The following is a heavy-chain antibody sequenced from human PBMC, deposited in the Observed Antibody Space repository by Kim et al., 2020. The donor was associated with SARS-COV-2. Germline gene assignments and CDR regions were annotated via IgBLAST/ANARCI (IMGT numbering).Heavy chain of an antibody. CDR3: ARGIAAVGKGNFDY. D-gene: IGHD6-13*01. CDR1: GFTFSTYA. J-gene: IGHJ4*02. Sequence: GGSLRLSCAASGFTFSTYAMNWVRQAPGKGLEWVSLISHSGVGTYYADSVKGRFTISRDNSRSTLYLQMNNLRAEDTALYYCARGIAAVGKGNFDYWGQG. CDR2: ISHSGVGT. V-gene: IGHV3-23*01.